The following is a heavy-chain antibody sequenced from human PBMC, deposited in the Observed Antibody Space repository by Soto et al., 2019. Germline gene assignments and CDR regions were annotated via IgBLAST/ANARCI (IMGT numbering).Heavy chain of an antibody. CDR3: ARGSGDSSGYYYDWFDP. CDR2: INHSGST. D-gene: IGHD3-22*01. CDR1: GGSFSGYY. V-gene: IGHV4-34*01. J-gene: IGHJ5*02. Sequence: PSETLSLTCAVYGGSFSGYYWSWIRQPPGKGLEWIGEINHSGSTYYNPSLRSRVTISVDTSKNQFSLKLSSVTAADTAVYYCARGSGDSSGYYYDWFDPWGQGTLVTAPQ.